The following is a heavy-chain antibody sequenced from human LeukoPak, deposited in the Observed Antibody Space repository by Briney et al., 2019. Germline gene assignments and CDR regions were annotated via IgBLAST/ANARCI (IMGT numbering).Heavy chain of an antibody. CDR2: INHSGST. CDR3: ARDSCSGGSCYDY. D-gene: IGHD2-15*01. V-gene: IGHV4-34*01. Sequence: SETLSLTCAVYGGSFSGYYWSWIRQPPGKGLEWIGEINHSGSTNYNPSLKSRVTMSVDTSKNQFSLKLSSVTAADTAVYYCARDSCSGGSCYDYWGQGTLVTVSS. J-gene: IGHJ4*02. CDR1: GGSFSGYY.